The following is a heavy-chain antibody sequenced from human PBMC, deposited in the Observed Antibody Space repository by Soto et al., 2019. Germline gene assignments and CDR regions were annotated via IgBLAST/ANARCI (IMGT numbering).Heavy chain of an antibody. CDR2: ISSGDSYI. J-gene: IGHJ5*02. V-gene: IGHV3-21*01. CDR3: ARGPYRNTYNWFDS. CDR1: GFTFSNYK. Sequence: PGGSLRLSCAASGFTFSNYKMNWVRQAPGKGLEWISAISSGDSYIYYADSVKGRFTISRDDAKNSLYLQMSSLGVEDTAVYYCARGPYRNTYNWFDSWGQGTLVTVSS. D-gene: IGHD5-12*01.